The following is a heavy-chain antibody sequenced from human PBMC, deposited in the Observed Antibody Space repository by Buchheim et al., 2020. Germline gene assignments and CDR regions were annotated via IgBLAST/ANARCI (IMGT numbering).Heavy chain of an antibody. J-gene: IGHJ4*02. CDR2: INYSGTT. CDR1: GGSITSSSYY. Sequence: QLQLQESGPGLVKPSETLSLTCTVSGGSITSSSYYWGWIRQPPGKGLEWIGSINYSGTTYYNPSLKSRVPISVDTSKHQFSLKLSSVSTADTAVYYCARRRTAIVDFWGQGTL. D-gene: IGHD5-18*01. V-gene: IGHV4-39*01. CDR3: ARRRTAIVDF.